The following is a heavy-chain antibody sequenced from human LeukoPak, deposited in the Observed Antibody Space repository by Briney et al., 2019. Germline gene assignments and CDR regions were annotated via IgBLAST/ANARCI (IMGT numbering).Heavy chain of an antibody. V-gene: IGHV3-30*04. D-gene: IGHD3-22*01. CDR3: ARDQEAPRYHYDSSGYFDY. J-gene: IGHJ4*02. CDR1: GFTFSSYA. Sequence: GGSLRLSCAASGFTFSSYAMHWVRQAPGKGLEWVAVISYDGSNKYYADSVKGRFTISRDNSKNTLYLQMNSLRAKDTAVYYCARDQEAPRYHYDSSGYFDYWGQGTLVTVSS. CDR2: ISYDGSNK.